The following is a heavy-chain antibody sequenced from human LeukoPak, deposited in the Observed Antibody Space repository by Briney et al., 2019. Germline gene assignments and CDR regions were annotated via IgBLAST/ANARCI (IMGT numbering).Heavy chain of an antibody. V-gene: IGHV1-18*01. CDR2: ISAYNGNT. CDR3: AREGSGWSDLIFDY. J-gene: IGHJ4*02. CDR1: GYTFTSYG. D-gene: IGHD6-19*01. Sequence: ASVKVSCKASGYTFTSYGISWVRQAPGQGPEWMGWISAYNGNTNYAQKLQGRVTMTTDTSTSTAYMELRSLRSDDTAVYYCAREGSGWSDLIFDYWGQGTLVTVSS.